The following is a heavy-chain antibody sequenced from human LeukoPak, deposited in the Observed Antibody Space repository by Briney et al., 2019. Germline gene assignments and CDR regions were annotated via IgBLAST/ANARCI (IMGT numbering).Heavy chain of an antibody. CDR1: GYTFTGYY. CDR3: ARGRDTAMEFDY. V-gene: IGHV1-2*02. CDR2: INPNSGGT. D-gene: IGHD5-18*01. J-gene: IGHJ4*02. Sequence: ASVKVSCKASGYTFTGYYMHWVRQAPGQGLEWMGWINPNSGGTNYTQKFQGRVTMTRDTSISTAYMELSRLRSDDTAVYYCARGRDTAMEFDYWGQGTLVTVSS.